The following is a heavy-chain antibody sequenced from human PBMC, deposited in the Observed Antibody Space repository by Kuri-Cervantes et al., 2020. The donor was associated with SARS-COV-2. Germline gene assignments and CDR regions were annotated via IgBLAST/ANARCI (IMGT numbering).Heavy chain of an antibody. Sequence: GGPLRLPCSASGFSFSSHEMNWVPQAPGKGLLWVSRINPGGSYTHNADSVRCRFTLSRDNAKNMLFLKMNRLRAEDTAVYYCVRDGDHWNFDYWGQGTLVTVSS. D-gene: IGHD1-1*01. J-gene: IGHJ4*02. CDR1: GFSFSSHE. CDR3: VRDGDHWNFDY. V-gene: IGHV3-74*01. CDR2: INPGGSYT.